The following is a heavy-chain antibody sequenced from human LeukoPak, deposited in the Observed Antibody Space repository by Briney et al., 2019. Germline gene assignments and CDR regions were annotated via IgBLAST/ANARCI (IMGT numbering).Heavy chain of an antibody. CDR1: GYTFTSYG. V-gene: IGHV1-18*01. Sequence: ASVRVSCKASGYTFTSYGISWVRPAPGQGLEWMGWISAYNGNTNYAQKLQGRVTMTTDTSTSTAYMELRSLRSDDTAVYYCARYDYVWGSYRPIDYWGQGTLVTVSS. CDR2: ISAYNGNT. D-gene: IGHD3-16*02. J-gene: IGHJ4*02. CDR3: ARYDYVWGSYRPIDY.